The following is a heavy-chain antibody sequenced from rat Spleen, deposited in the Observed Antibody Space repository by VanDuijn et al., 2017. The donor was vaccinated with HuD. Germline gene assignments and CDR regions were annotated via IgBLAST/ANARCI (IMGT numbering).Heavy chain of an antibody. D-gene: IGHD1-2*01. CDR2: ITNAAGKV. CDR3: ATGFGFTIAAMSPWTY. Sequence: EVQLVESGGGLVQPGRSLKLSCVASGFTFNNYWMTWIRQAPGKGLEWVASITNAAGKVHYPDSVKGRFTISRDTAQNTLYLQMNSPTSEDTATYYCATGFGFTIAAMSPWTYWGQGTLVTVSS. J-gene: IGHJ3*01. CDR1: GFTFNNYW. V-gene: IGHV5-31*01.